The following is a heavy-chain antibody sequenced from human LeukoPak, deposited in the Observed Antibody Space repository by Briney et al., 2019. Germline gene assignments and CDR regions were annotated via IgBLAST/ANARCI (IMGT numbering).Heavy chain of an antibody. CDR3: ARDTRYYDNSGYYYFDY. D-gene: IGHD3-22*01. J-gene: IGHJ4*02. Sequence: SETLSLTCTVSGASISSYYWNWIRQPPGKGLEWIGYMHYSGSTNYNPSLKSRVTMSVDTSKHQFSLKLNSVTSADTAVYYCARDTRYYDNSGYYYFDYWGRGTLVTVSS. V-gene: IGHV4-59*01. CDR2: MHYSGST. CDR1: GASISSYY.